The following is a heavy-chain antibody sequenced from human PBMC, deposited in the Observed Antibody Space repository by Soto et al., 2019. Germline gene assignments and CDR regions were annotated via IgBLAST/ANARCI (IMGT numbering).Heavy chain of an antibody. CDR1: GFTFSDYY. D-gene: IGHD2-8*01. CDR2: ISSSGSTI. V-gene: IGHV3-11*01. J-gene: IGHJ4*02. CDR3: ARFGTHGDYFDY. Sequence: PGWSLRLSCAASGFTFSDYYMSWIRQAPGKGLEWVSYISSSGSTIYCADSVKGRFTISRDNAKNSLYLQMNSLRAEDTAVYYCARFGTHGDYFDYWGQGTLVTVSS.